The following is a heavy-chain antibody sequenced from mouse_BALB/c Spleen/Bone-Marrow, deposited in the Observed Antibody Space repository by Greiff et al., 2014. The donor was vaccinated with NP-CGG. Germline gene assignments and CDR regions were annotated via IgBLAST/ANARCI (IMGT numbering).Heavy chain of an antibody. J-gene: IGHJ4*01. V-gene: IGHV14-4*02. Sequence: EVQLQQSGAELVRSGASVKLSCTASGFNIKDYYMYWVKQRPEQGLEWIGWIDPENGDTEYAPKFQGKATMTADTSSNTAYLQLSSLTSEDTAFYYCNARDYRYEGYAMDNWGQGTSVTVSS. CDR2: IDPENGDT. CDR3: NARDYRYEGYAMDN. CDR1: GFNIKDYY. D-gene: IGHD2-14*01.